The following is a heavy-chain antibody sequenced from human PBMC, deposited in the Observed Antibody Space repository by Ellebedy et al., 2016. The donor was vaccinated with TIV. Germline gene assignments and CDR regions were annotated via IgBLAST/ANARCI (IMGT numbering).Heavy chain of an antibody. V-gene: IGHV1-2*02. CDR3: AKDRFPYYDSSGTTGYVDC. Sequence: AASVKVSCKASGYSFTVYYIHCVRQAPGQGLDWMGWINADRGDTKYPQSFQVRVSMTRDTSSSTAYMELSGLTSDDTAIYYCAKDRFPYYDSSGTTGYVDCWGQGTLVTVSS. D-gene: IGHD3-22*01. J-gene: IGHJ4*02. CDR2: INADRGDT. CDR1: GYSFTVYY.